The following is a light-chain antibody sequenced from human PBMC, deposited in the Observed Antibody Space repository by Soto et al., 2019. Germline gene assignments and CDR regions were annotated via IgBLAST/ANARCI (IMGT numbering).Light chain of an antibody. Sequence: DIQMTQSPSTLSASVGDRVTITCRASQGISGRLAWYQQKAGKAPRLLIFDASSLMSGVPSRFSGSGYGTEFTLTINRLQPDDSATYYCQQYDSFSVWTFGQGTKVEIK. CDR3: QQYDSFSVWT. CDR2: DAS. J-gene: IGKJ1*01. CDR1: QGISGR. V-gene: IGKV1-5*01.